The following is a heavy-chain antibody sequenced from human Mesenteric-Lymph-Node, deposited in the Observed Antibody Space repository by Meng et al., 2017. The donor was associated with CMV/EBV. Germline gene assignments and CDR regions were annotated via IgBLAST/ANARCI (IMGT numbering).Heavy chain of an antibody. CDR1: GGSFSGYY. Sequence: QVQLPQGGAGLLKPWETLSVTCAVYGGSFSGYYWNWIRQSPEKGLEWIGEINHSGSTTYNPSFTSRIIISVDTSTNQISLNMSSVTAADTAVYYCARGSSYDILTGYFDYWGQGALVTVSS. J-gene: IGHJ4*02. V-gene: IGHV4-34*01. CDR2: INHSGST. CDR3: ARGSSYDILTGYFDY. D-gene: IGHD3-9*01.